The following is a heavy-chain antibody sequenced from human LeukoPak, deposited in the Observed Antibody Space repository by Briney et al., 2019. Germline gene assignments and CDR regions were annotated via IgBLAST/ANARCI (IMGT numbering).Heavy chain of an antibody. CDR2: ISGSGGST. CDR1: GFTFSSYA. V-gene: IGHV3-23*01. D-gene: IGHD3-10*01. CDR3: AKEGPDYYGSGRGYYYYGMAV. Sequence: GGSLRLSCAASGFTFSSYAMSWVRQAPGKGLEWVSAISGSGGSTYYADSVKGRFTISRDNSKNTLYLQMNSLRAEDTAVYYCAKEGPDYYGSGRGYYYYGMAVWGQGTTVTVS. J-gene: IGHJ6*02.